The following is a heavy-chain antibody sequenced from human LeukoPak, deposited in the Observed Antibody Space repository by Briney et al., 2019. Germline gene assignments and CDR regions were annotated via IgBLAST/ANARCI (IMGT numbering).Heavy chain of an antibody. CDR1: GGSISSSSYY. D-gene: IGHD3-10*01. Sequence: SETLSLTCTVSGGSISSSSYYWGWIRQPPGKGLEWIGSIYYSGSTYYNPSLKSRVTISVDTSKNQFSLKLSSVTAADTAVYYCAREDGSGSLDAFDIWGQGTMVTVSS. V-gene: IGHV4-39*07. CDR3: AREDGSGSLDAFDI. CDR2: IYYSGST. J-gene: IGHJ3*02.